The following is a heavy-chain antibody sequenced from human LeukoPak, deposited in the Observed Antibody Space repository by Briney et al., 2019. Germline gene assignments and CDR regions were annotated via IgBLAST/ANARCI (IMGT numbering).Heavy chain of an antibody. J-gene: IGHJ6*02. V-gene: IGHV3-30*04. Sequence: GGSLRLSCAASGFTFSSHAMHWVRQAPGKGLEWVAVMSYDGGNEYRAGSVKGRFTISRDNSKNTLYLQMNSLKAEDTAVYYCARDSNYYYYGMDVWGQGTTVTVSS. CDR3: ARDSNYYYYGMDV. CDR2: MSYDGGNE. CDR1: GFTFSSHA.